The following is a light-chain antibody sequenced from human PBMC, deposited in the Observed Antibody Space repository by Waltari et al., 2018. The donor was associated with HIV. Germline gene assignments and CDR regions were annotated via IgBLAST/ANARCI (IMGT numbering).Light chain of an antibody. CDR2: EVT. CDR1: SSDVGGYNY. V-gene: IGLV2-14*03. Sequence: SVSGSPGQSITISCTGTSSDVGGYNYVSWYQQHPGKAPKLMIYEVTNRPSGVSNRFSGSKSGNTASLTISGLQVEDEADYYCSSYTSSSLEIFGGGTKLTVL. J-gene: IGLJ2*01. CDR3: SSYTSSSLEI.